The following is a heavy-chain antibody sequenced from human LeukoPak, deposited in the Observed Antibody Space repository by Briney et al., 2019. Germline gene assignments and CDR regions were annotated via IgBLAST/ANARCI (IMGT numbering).Heavy chain of an antibody. Sequence: PGGSLRLSCAASGFTFNEYYMSWIRQAPGKGLEWVSHISDGGAYTKYADSVKGRCTISRDNAKNSLYLQMNSLTAADTAVYYCARVRTNSWYSDSWGQGTLVTVSS. CDR1: GFTFNEYY. D-gene: IGHD6-13*01. CDR3: ARVRTNSWYSDS. J-gene: IGHJ4*02. V-gene: IGHV3-11*06. CDR2: ISDGGAYT.